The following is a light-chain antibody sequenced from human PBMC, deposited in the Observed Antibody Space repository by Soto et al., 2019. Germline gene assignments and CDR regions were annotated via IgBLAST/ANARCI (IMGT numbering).Light chain of an antibody. CDR3: GTWDSTLSAVV. J-gene: IGLJ2*01. CDR1: SSNIGNNN. Sequence: QSVLTQPPSVSAAPGQKVTISCSGSSSNIGNNNVSWYQQLPGTAPKLLIYDNNKRPSGIPDRFSGSKSGTSATLGITGLQTGDDTGLQTGDEADYYCGTWDSTLSAVVFGGGTKVTVL. V-gene: IGLV1-51*01. CDR2: DNN.